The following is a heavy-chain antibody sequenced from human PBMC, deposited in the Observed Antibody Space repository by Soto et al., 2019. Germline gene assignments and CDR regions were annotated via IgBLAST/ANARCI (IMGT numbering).Heavy chain of an antibody. CDR1: AFTLSSYW. CDR2: IKPDGSEK. V-gene: IGHV3-7*01. J-gene: IGHJ3*02. Sequence: EVQLVEYGGGLVQPGGSLRLSCEASAFTLSSYWMSWVRQAPGKGLEWVANIKPDGSEKYYVDSVKGRFTISRDNTKNSLYLQMSTLRPEDTAIYYCARDYEFGFDIWGQGTLVTVSS. D-gene: IGHD3-22*01. CDR3: ARDYEFGFDI.